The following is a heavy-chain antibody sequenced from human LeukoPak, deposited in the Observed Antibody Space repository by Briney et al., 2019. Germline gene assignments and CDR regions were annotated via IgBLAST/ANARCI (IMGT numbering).Heavy chain of an antibody. CDR3: ARGYDSSAYYYYFIDY. CDR2: INPNSGGT. D-gene: IGHD3-22*01. V-gene: IGHV1-2*02. Sequence: ASVRVSCKASGYTFTGYYMHWVRQAPGQGLEWLGWINPNSGGTNYAQKFQGRVTMTGDTSISTAYMELSRLRSDDTAVYYCARGYDSSAYYYYFIDYWGQGTLVTVSS. J-gene: IGHJ4*02. CDR1: GYTFTGYY.